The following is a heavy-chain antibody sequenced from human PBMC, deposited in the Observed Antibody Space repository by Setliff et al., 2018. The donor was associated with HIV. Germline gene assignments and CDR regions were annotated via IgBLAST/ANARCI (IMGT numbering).Heavy chain of an antibody. CDR2: ISANNGNT. Sequence: ASVKVSCKASGYTFISYGISWVRQAPGQGLEWMGWISANNGNTNYAQKFQGRVTMTTDTSTRTAYMELGNLRSDDTAVYYCARRGYSYDTSGYYYYFDYWGQGTLVTVSS. D-gene: IGHD3-22*01. CDR3: ARRGYSYDTSGYYYYFDY. CDR1: GYTFISYG. J-gene: IGHJ4*02. V-gene: IGHV1-18*01.